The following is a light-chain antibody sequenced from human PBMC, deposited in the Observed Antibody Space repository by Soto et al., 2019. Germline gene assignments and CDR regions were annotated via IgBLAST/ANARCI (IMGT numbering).Light chain of an antibody. CDR1: QSVIGW. J-gene: IGKJ1*01. V-gene: IGKV1-5*01. Sequence: DIQMTHSPSTLSASVLYTVTVTFRASQSVIGWLAWYQQKPGEAPKLLIYDASALPRGVPSRFSGSGSGTKFTLTIASLQPDDFATYYCQKYETFSGKFGPGTKVDIK. CDR2: DAS. CDR3: QKYETFSGK.